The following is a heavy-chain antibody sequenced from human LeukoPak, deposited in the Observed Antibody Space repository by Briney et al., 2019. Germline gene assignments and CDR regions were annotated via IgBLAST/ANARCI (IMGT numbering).Heavy chain of an antibody. CDR1: GGSFSGYY. V-gene: IGHV4-34*01. Sequence: KSSETLSLTCAVYGGSFSGYYWSWIRQPPGKGLEWIGEINHSGSTNYNPSLKSRVTISVDTSKNQFSLKLSSVTAADTAVYYCARGAYSSSWYLGGWFDPWGQGTLVTVSS. J-gene: IGHJ5*02. CDR3: ARGAYSSSWYLGGWFDP. CDR2: INHSGST. D-gene: IGHD6-13*01.